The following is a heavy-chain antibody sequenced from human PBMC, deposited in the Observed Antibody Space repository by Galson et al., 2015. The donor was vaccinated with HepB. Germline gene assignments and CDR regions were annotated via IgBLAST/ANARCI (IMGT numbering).Heavy chain of an antibody. CDR3: AKEPPVYCRNGVCSEYYYYGMDV. CDR1: GFTFSSYA. D-gene: IGHD2-8*01. V-gene: IGHV3-23*01. CDR2: ISGSGGDT. Sequence: SLRLSCAASGFTFSSYAMDWVRQAPGKGLEWVSGISGSGGDTYYPDSVKGRFTISRDNSKNTLYLQMNSLRAEDTAVYYCAKEPPVYCRNGVCSEYYYYGMDVWGQGTTVTVSS. J-gene: IGHJ6*02.